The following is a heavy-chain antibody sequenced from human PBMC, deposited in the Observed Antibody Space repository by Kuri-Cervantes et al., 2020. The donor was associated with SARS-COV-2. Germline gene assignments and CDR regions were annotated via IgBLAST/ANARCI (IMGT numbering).Heavy chain of an antibody. CDR1: GYSVSSGYY. CDR2: IYHSGST. V-gene: IGHV4-38-2*02. Sequence: ESLKISCTVSGYSVSSGYYWGWIRQPPGKGLEWIGSIYHSGSTYYNPSLKSRVTISVDTSKNQFSLKLSSVTAADTAVYYCARLGSSYFDYWGQGTLVTVSS. J-gene: IGHJ4*02. D-gene: IGHD3-10*01. CDR3: ARLGSSYFDY.